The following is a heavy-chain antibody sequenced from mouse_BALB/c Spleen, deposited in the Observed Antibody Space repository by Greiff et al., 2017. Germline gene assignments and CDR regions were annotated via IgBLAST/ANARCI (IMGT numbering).Heavy chain of an antibody. Sequence: QVQLQQSAAELARPGASVKMSCKASGYTFTSYTMHWVKQRPGQGLEWIGYINPSSGYTEYNQKFKDKTTLTADKSSSTAYMQLSSLTSEDSAVYYCARGDYYGSSYAMDYWGQGTSVTVSS. CDR3: ARGDYYGSSYAMDY. CDR1: GYTFTSYT. D-gene: IGHD1-1*01. J-gene: IGHJ4*01. V-gene: IGHV1-4*02. CDR2: INPSSGYT.